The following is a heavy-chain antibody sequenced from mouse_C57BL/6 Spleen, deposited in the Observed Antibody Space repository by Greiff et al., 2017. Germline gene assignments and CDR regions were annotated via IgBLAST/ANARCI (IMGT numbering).Heavy chain of an antibody. Sequence: QVQLQQPGAELVKPGASVKMSCKASGYTFTSYWITWVKQRPGQGLEWIGDIYPGSGSTNYNEKFKSKATLTVDTSSSTADMQLSSLTSEDSAVYYCARGDYKGSWFAYWGQGTLVTVSA. J-gene: IGHJ3*01. D-gene: IGHD2-12*01. V-gene: IGHV1-55*01. CDR3: ARGDYKGSWFAY. CDR2: IYPGSGST. CDR1: GYTFTSYW.